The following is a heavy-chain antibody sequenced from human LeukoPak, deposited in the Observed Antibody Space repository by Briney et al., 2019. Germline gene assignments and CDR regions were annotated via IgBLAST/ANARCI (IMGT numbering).Heavy chain of an antibody. Sequence: GGSLRLSCAASGFTFSSCAMSWVRQAPGKGLEWVSAISGSGGSTYYADSVKGRFTISRDNSKNTLYLQMNSLRAEDTAVYYCAKSRFGGVIVDFDYWGQGTLVTVSS. CDR2: ISGSGGST. V-gene: IGHV3-23*01. J-gene: IGHJ4*02. CDR3: AKSRFGGVIVDFDY. CDR1: GFTFSSCA. D-gene: IGHD3-16*02.